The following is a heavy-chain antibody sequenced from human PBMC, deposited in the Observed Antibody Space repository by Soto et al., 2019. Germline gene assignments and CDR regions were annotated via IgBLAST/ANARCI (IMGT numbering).Heavy chain of an antibody. CDR1: GFSLSTSGVG. CDR3: AHRGGSSTPRYIPSAEYFQH. CDR2: IYWNDDK. D-gene: IGHD1-26*01. J-gene: IGHJ1*01. Sequence: QITLKESGPTLVKPTQTLTLTCTFSGFSLSTSGVGVGWIRQPPGKALEWLALIYWNDDKRYSPSLKSRLTITKETSKNQVVLTMTNMDPVDTATYYCAHRGGSSTPRYIPSAEYFQHWGQGTLVTVSS. V-gene: IGHV2-5*01.